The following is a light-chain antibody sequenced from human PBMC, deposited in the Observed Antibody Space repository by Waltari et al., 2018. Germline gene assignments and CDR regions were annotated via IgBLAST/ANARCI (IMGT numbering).Light chain of an antibody. V-gene: IGKV3-15*01. CDR1: QSVSSN. CDR2: GAS. J-gene: IGKJ1*01. CDR3: QQYNNGPRT. Sequence: EIVMTQSPATLSVSPGERATISCRASQSVSSNLAWYQQKPGQAPRLLIYGASTRATGIPARFSGSGSGTEFTLTISSLQSEDFAVYYCQQYNNGPRTFGQGTKVEIK.